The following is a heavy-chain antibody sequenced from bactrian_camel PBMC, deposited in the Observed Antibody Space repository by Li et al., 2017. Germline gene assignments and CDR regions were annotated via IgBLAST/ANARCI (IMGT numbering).Heavy chain of an antibody. CDR1: ANYDRYNC. V-gene: IGHV3S53*01. J-gene: IGHJ6*01. Sequence: HVQLVESGGGSVQAGGSLKLSCAASANYDRYNCIGWVRQVPGKEREGVAAIFTGDIVYSDSVKGRFTISHDEGNNTLSLQMNNLRPEDSAMNYCAVDASHLPCNVVVSTVLRGTRVPNEYNSWGHRTQVTVS. CDR2: IFTGDI. D-gene: IGHD2*01. CDR3: AVDASHLPCNVVVSTVLRGTRVPNEYNS.